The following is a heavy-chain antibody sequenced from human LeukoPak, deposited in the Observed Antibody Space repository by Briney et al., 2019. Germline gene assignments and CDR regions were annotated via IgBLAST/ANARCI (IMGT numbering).Heavy chain of an antibody. Sequence: GGSLRLSCAPSEFTFSNYWMSWVRQAPGKGLEWVANIKQDGSEKYYVDSVKGRFTISRDNAKNSLYLQMNSLRAEDTAVYYCAREISSWYRTEGRFDPWGQGTLVIVSS. D-gene: IGHD6-13*01. CDR3: AREISSWYRTEGRFDP. CDR2: IKQDGSEK. V-gene: IGHV3-7*01. J-gene: IGHJ5*02. CDR1: EFTFSNYW.